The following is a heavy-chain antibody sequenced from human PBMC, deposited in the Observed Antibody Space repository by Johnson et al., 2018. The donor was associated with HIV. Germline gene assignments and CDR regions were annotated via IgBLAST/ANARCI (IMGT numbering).Heavy chain of an antibody. CDR3: ARTLRPGPDTFDI. CDR2: ISGSADTI. Sequence: VQLVESGGGVVRPGGSVRLSCVVEGFTFDDYGMSWVRQAPGKGLEWVSYISGSADTIYYTDSVKGRFTISRDNAKNSLYLQMNSLRAEDTAVYYCARTLRPGPDTFDIWGQGTMVTVSS. V-gene: IGHV3-48*04. CDR1: GFTFDDYG. J-gene: IGHJ3*02. D-gene: IGHD5-12*01.